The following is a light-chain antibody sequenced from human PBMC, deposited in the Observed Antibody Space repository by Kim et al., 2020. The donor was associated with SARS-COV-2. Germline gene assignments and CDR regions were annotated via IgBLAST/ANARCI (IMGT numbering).Light chain of an antibody. CDR1: GPNIGSTT. J-gene: IGLJ1*01. Sequence: GKRVPIPCSGTGPNIGSTTVTWYLQRPVTAPKPLLYSIDQPPSGVPDRISGSTSGTSASLAISGLQSEDEADYYFAAWDVSLNGYVFGTGTKVTVL. CDR3: AAWDVSLNGYV. CDR2: SID. V-gene: IGLV1-44*01.